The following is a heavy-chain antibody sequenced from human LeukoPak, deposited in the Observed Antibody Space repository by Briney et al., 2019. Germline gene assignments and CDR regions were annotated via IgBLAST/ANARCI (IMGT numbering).Heavy chain of an antibody. J-gene: IGHJ4*02. D-gene: IGHD3-22*01. Sequence: GGSLRLSCAVSGISLSNYGMSWVRQAPGKGLEWVAGISGSGGSTNYADSVKGRFTISRDNPKNTLYLQMDRLRAEDTAVYFCAKRGVVIRVILVGFHKEAYYFDSWGQGALVTVSS. V-gene: IGHV3-23*01. CDR1: GISLSNYG. CDR2: ISGSGGST. CDR3: AKRGVVIRVILVGFHKEAYYFDS.